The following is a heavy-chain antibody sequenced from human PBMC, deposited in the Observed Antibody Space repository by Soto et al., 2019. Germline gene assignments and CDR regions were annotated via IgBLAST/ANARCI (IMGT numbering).Heavy chain of an antibody. CDR1: GFTFSSYS. J-gene: IGHJ6*03. V-gene: IGHV3-21*01. Sequence: GGSLRLSCAASGFTFSSYSMNWVRQAPGKGLEWVSSISSSSSYIYYADSVKGRFTISRDNAKNSLYLQMNSLRAEDTAVYYCASGNFWSGYYYYYYMDVWGKGTTVTVSS. CDR2: ISSSSSYI. CDR3: ASGNFWSGYYYYYYMDV. D-gene: IGHD3-3*01.